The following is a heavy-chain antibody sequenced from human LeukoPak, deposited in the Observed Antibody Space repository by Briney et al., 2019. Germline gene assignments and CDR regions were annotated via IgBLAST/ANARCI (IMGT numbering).Heavy chain of an antibody. Sequence: VXGGSISSYYWSWIRQPPGKGLEWIXXIYYSGSTNYNPSLKSRVTISVDTSKNQFSLKLSSVTAADTAVYYCARYYYGSGSYENWFDPWGQGTLVTVSS. CDR3: ARYYYGSGSYENWFDP. D-gene: IGHD3-10*01. CDR2: IYYSGST. CDR1: GGSISSYY. V-gene: IGHV4-59*01. J-gene: IGHJ5*02.